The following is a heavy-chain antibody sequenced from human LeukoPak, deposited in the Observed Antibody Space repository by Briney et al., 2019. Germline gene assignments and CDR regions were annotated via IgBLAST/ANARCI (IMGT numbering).Heavy chain of an antibody. CDR1: GFTFSSYA. CDR3: VSGAGGGYSYGYFDY. Sequence: GGSLRLSCAASGFTFSSYAMSWVRQAPGKGLEWVSAISGSGGSTYYADSVKGRFTISRDNSKTMVSLQMNSLRLGDTAVYYCVSGAGGGYSYGYFDYWGQGTLVTVSS. D-gene: IGHD5-18*01. V-gene: IGHV3-23*01. CDR2: ISGSGGST. J-gene: IGHJ4*02.